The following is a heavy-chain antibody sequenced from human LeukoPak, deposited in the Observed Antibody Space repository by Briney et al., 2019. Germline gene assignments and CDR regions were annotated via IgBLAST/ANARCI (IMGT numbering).Heavy chain of an antibody. V-gene: IGHV3-53*01. CDR3: IYGYTLDF. D-gene: IGHD5-18*01. Sequence: GGSLRLSCAASGFTVSSKYMNWVRQAPGKGLEWVSVIYSGGSTKYAYSVKGRFTISRDNSKNTLYLQVNSLRADDTAVYYCIYGYTLDFWGQGTLVTVSS. CDR1: GFTVSSKY. CDR2: IYSGGST. J-gene: IGHJ4*02.